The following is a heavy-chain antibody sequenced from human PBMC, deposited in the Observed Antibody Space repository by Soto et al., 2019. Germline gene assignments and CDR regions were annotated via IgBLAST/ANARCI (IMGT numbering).Heavy chain of an antibody. Sequence: PGGSLRLSCGASGFTFDEYGMHWVRQAPRKGMEWVSGISWNSGTIGYADSVKGRFTISRDNAKNSLYLQMSSLRAEDTALYYCAKSTGGTANGMDVWGQGTTVTVSS. D-gene: IGHD2-8*02. J-gene: IGHJ6*02. V-gene: IGHV3-9*01. CDR3: AKSTGGTANGMDV. CDR1: GFTFDEYG. CDR2: ISWNSGTI.